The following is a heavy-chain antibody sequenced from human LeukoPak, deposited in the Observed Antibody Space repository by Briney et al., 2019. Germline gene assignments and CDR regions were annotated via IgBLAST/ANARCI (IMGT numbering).Heavy chain of an antibody. D-gene: IGHD3-22*01. CDR2: ISGSGGST. J-gene: IGHJ3*02. CDR3: AKDLKTITMIVVVISNDAFDI. CDR1: GFTFSSYA. V-gene: IGHV3-23*01. Sequence: GGSLRLSRAASGFTFSSYAMSWVRQAPGKGLEWVSAISGSGGSTYYADSVKGRFTISRDNSKNTLYLQMNSLRAEDTAVYYCAKDLKTITMIVVVISNDAFDIWGQGTMVTVSS.